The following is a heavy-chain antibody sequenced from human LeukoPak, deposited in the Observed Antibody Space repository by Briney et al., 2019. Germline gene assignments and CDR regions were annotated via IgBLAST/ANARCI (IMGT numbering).Heavy chain of an antibody. Sequence: ASVKVSCKASGYTFTTCGISWVRQAPGQGLEWMGWISAYNGNTNYAQKLQGRVTMTTDTSTSTAYMELRSLRSDDTAVYYCARDPSGRYCNGGSCYSPYWGQGTLVTVSS. CDR3: ARDPSGRYCNGGSCYSPY. J-gene: IGHJ4*02. CDR2: ISAYNGNT. CDR1: GYTFTTCG. V-gene: IGHV1-18*04. D-gene: IGHD2-15*01.